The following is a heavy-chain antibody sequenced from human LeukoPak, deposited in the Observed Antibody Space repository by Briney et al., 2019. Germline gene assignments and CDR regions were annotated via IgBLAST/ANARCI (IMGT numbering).Heavy chain of an antibody. CDR2: INPNSGGT. CDR1: GYTFTGYY. Sequence: GASVKVSCKASGYTFTGYYMHWVRQAPGQGLEWMGWINPNSGGTNYAQKFQGRVTMTRDTPISTAYMELSRLRSDDTAVYYCARDRGGYSGYKRYNWFDPWGQGTLVTVSS. CDR3: ARDRGGYSGYKRYNWFDP. D-gene: IGHD5-12*01. J-gene: IGHJ5*02. V-gene: IGHV1-2*02.